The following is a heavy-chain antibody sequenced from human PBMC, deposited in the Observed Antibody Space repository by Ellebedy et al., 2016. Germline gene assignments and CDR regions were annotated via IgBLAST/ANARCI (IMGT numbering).Heavy chain of an antibody. Sequence: GGSLRLSXAASGFTFSNYAMHWVRQAPGKGLEWVAVMSYDGSNKHYGDSVKGRFTISRDNSKNTVYLQMNSLRAEDTAVYYCARETRGYAGIFDYWGQGALVSVSS. CDR3: ARETRGYAGIFDY. CDR1: GFTFSNYA. J-gene: IGHJ4*02. V-gene: IGHV3-30-3*01. CDR2: MSYDGSNK. D-gene: IGHD1-1*01.